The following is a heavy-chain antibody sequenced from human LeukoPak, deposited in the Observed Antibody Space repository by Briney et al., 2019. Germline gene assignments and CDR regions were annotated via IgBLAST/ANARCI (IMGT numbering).Heavy chain of an antibody. CDR2: IYYSGST. J-gene: IGHJ5*02. D-gene: IGHD6-13*01. Sequence: SETLSLTCTVSGGSISSSSYYWGWIRQPPGKALEWIGTIYYSGSTYYNPSLKSRVTISVDTSQNQFSLKLSSVTAADTAVYYCARVIAAAGTEWFDPWGQGTLVTVSS. CDR1: GGSISSSSYY. V-gene: IGHV4-39*01. CDR3: ARVIAAAGTEWFDP.